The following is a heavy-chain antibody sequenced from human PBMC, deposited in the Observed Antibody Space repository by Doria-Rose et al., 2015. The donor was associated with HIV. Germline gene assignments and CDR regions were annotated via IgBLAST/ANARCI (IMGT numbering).Heavy chain of an antibody. CDR2: ISFSGTT. CDR1: GDSISSGNSF. D-gene: IGHD3-10*01. CDR3: ARARNYGFPHFFDF. Sequence: QVQLQESGPGLVRPSQTLSLTCTVPGDSISSGNSFWSWIRQPPGKGPEWIAYISFSGTTYYYPSLRSRLNISLDASKNQFSLNLNSVTAADTAVYYCARARNYGFPHFFDFWGQGTLVTVSS. J-gene: IGHJ4*02. V-gene: IGHV4-30-4*08.